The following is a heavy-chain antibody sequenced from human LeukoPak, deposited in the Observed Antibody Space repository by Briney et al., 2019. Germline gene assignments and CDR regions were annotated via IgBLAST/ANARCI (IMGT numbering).Heavy chain of an antibody. CDR3: AREVMVRGIPFDY. CDR1: GYTFTSYG. Sequence: ASVKVSCKASGYTFTSYGISWVRQAPGQGLEWMGWISVYNGKTNYAQKLQGRVTMTTETSTSTAYLELRNLRFDDTALYYCAREVMVRGIPFDYWGQGTLVTVSS. CDR2: ISVYNGKT. D-gene: IGHD3-10*01. V-gene: IGHV1-18*01. J-gene: IGHJ4*02.